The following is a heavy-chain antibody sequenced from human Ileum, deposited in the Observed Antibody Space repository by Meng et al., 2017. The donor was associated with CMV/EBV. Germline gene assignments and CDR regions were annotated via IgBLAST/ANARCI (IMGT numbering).Heavy chain of an antibody. D-gene: IGHD5-12*01. V-gene: IGHV1-2*02. Sequence: VQLARTTSEVKKPGVSVKVYCKDFGYTFPDYYMHRVRQAPGQGLEWMGWIKPHSGDTKYEKKFQGRVTMTSDTSISTVYMELTRLTPDDTAIYYCAREIIMAARAFGYWGQGTLVTVSS. CDR3: AREIIMAARAFGY. J-gene: IGHJ4*02. CDR2: IKPHSGDT. CDR1: GYTFPDYY.